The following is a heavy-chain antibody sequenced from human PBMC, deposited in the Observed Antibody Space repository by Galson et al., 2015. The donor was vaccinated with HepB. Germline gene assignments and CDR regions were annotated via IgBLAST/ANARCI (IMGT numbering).Heavy chain of an antibody. Sequence: SLRLSCAASGFTFSTYAMHWVRQAPGKGLEWVAFVSFDGRNTYYGDSLKSRFTISKANSKNTVQLEMISLRPEATAVYYCAKDGRGLYDNSDYSHYLYARGQGTLVTDSS. J-gene: IGHJ4*02. D-gene: IGHD3-22*01. CDR1: GFTFSTYA. V-gene: IGHV3-30*04. CDR3: AKDGRGLYDNSDYSHYLYA. CDR2: VSFDGRNT.